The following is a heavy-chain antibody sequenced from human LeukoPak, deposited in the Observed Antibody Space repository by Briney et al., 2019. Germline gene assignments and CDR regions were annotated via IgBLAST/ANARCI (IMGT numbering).Heavy chain of an antibody. V-gene: IGHV3-23*01. J-gene: IGHJ4*02. Sequence: GGSLRLSCAASGFTFTSYAMSWVRQAPGKGLQWVSTISGNGNSRKYADSVKGRFTIARDNSKNTLYLQMDSLRADDTAVYYCAKEGPSFDYWGQGTLVTVSS. CDR3: AKEGPSFDY. CDR2: ISGNGNSR. CDR1: GFTFTSYA.